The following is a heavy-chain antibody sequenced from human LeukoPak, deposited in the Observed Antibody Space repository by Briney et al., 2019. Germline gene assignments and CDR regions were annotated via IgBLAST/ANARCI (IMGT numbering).Heavy chain of an antibody. CDR2: INHSGST. J-gene: IGHJ4*02. Sequence: PSETLSLTCAVYGGSFSGYYWSWIRQPPGKGLEWIGEINHSGSTNYNPSLKSRVTISVDTSKNQFPLKLGSVTAADTAVYYCARAPYSSGWYGTAGYFDYWGQGTLVTVSS. V-gene: IGHV4-34*01. CDR3: ARAPYSSGWYGTAGYFDY. D-gene: IGHD6-19*01. CDR1: GGSFSGYY.